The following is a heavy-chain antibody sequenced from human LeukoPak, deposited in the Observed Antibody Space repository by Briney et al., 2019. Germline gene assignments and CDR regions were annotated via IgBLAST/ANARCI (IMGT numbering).Heavy chain of an antibody. J-gene: IGHJ4*02. Sequence: SETLSLTCTVSGGSISSGGYYWSWIRQHPGKGLEWIGYIYYSGSTYYNPSLKSRVTISVDTSKNQFSLKLSSVTAADTAVYYCARAPGFVVRGVIDLFDYWGQGTLVTVSS. D-gene: IGHD3-10*01. CDR3: ARAPGFVVRGVIDLFDY. V-gene: IGHV4-31*03. CDR2: IYYSGST. CDR1: GGSISSGGYY.